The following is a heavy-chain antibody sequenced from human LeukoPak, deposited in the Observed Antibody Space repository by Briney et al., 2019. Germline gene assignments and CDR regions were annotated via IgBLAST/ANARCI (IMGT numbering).Heavy chain of an antibody. V-gene: IGHV1-18*01. CDR1: GYTFTSYG. CDR2: SGAYNGNT. D-gene: IGHD2-2*02. Sequence: GASVKVSCKASGYTFTSYGISWVRQAPGQGLEWMGWSGAYNGNTNYAQKLQGRGNMTTDTSTSTAYMELRSLRSDDPAVYYCARDHDGAAAAIGQYWGQGTLVTVSS. J-gene: IGHJ4*02. CDR3: ARDHDGAAAAIGQY.